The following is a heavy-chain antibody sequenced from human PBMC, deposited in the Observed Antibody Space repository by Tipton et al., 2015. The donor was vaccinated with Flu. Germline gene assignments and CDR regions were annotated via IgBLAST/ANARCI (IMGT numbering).Heavy chain of an antibody. J-gene: IGHJ4*02. CDR2: IYSCGST. V-gene: IGHV3-66*01. Sequence: SLRLSCAASGFTFSSYWMHWVRQAPGKGLVWVSVIYSCGSTYYADSVKGRFTISRDNAKNSLYLQMNSLRAEDTAVYYCAREGYDFWSGPFDYWGQGTLVTVSS. D-gene: IGHD3-3*01. CDR1: GFTFSSYW. CDR3: AREGYDFWSGPFDY.